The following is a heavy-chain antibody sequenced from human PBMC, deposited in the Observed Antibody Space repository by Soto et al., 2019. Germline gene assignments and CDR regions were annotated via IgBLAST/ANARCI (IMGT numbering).Heavy chain of an antibody. J-gene: IGHJ6*03. Sequence: SETLSLTCTVSGCSISSSSYYWGLICHPPGKGLEWIGSIYYSGSTYYNPSLKSRVTISVDTSKIQFSLKLSSVTAADTAVYYCARDNPRPYYDFWSGYVYMDVWGKGTTVT. CDR2: IYYSGST. CDR1: GCSISSSSYY. D-gene: IGHD3-3*01. CDR3: ARDNPRPYYDFWSGYVYMDV. V-gene: IGHV4-39*07.